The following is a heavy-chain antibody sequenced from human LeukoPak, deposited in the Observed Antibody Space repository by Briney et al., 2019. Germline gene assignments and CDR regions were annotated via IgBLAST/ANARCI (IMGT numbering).Heavy chain of an antibody. CDR1: GFTFSSYS. CDR2: ISSSSSYI. Sequence: GGSLRLSCAASGFTFSSYSMNWVRQPPGKGLEWVSSISSSSSYIYYADSVKGRFTISRDNAKNSLYLQMNSLRAEDTAVYYCARDRGRGSSSKLDPWGQGTLVTVSS. J-gene: IGHJ5*02. D-gene: IGHD6-13*01. CDR3: ARDRGRGSSSKLDP. V-gene: IGHV3-21*01.